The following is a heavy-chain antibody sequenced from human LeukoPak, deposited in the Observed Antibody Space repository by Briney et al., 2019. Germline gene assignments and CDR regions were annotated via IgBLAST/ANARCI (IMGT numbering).Heavy chain of an antibody. D-gene: IGHD6-13*01. J-gene: IGHJ4*02. V-gene: IGHV3-53*01. CDR2: IYSGGST. CDR3: VRDFVSSSWMGY. Sequence: GGSLRLSCAASGFTVSSNYMSWVRQAPGKGLEWVSVIYSGGSTYYADSVKGRFNISRDNSKNTLYLQMNSLRVEDTAVYYCVRDFVSSSWMGYRGQGTLVTVSS. CDR1: GFTVSSNY.